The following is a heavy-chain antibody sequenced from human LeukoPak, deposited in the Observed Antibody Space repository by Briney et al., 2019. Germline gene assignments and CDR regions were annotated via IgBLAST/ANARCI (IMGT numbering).Heavy chain of an antibody. J-gene: IGHJ3*02. V-gene: IGHV4-59*08. D-gene: IGHD5-12*01. CDR1: GGSISSYY. CDR2: IYYSGST. CDR3: ARHSGYDSDAFDI. Sequence: SETLSLTCTVSGGSISSYYWSWIRQPPGKGLEWIGYIYYSGSTYYNPSLKSRVTISVDTSKNQFSLKLSSVTAADTAVYYCARHSGYDSDAFDIWGQGTMVTVSS.